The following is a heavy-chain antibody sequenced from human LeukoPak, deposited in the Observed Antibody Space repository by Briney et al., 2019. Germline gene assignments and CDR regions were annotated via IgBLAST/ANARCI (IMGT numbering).Heavy chain of an antibody. CDR1: GFTFSSYW. D-gene: IGHD3-3*01. J-gene: IGHJ4*02. CDR2: IKQDGSEE. Sequence: GGSLRLSCAASGFTFSSYWMSWVRQAPGKGLEWVANIKQDGSEEYYVDSVKGRFTISRDNAKNLLYLQMNSLRAEDTAVYYCARVYFGVVRGPFDYWGQGTLVTVSS. V-gene: IGHV3-7*01. CDR3: ARVYFGVVRGPFDY.